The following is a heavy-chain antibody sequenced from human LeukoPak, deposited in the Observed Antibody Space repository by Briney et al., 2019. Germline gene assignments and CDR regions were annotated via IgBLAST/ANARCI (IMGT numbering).Heavy chain of an antibody. CDR3: AREEGPYFDC. V-gene: IGHV3-20*04. Sequence: WGSLRLSCAASGFTFHDHDMSWVRQVPGKGLEWVSALNWNGDNTGYADSVKGRFTISGDIAKKSLYLQMNRLTAEDTAYYYCAREEGPYFDCWGQGTLVTVSS. CDR1: GFTFHDHD. J-gene: IGHJ4*02. CDR2: LNWNGDNT.